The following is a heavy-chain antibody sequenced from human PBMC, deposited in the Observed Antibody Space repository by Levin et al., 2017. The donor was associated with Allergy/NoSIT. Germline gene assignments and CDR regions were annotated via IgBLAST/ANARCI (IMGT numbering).Heavy chain of an antibody. V-gene: IGHV3-49*03. CDR3: SSADLKWFGPLLDDFDI. CDR1: GFTFGDYA. D-gene: IGHD3-10*01. Sequence: PGGSLRLSCTASGFTFGDYAMSWFRQAPGKGLEWVGVIRSKAFGGAIEYAASVKGRFSLSRDDSKSIAYIQMNSLNIEDTAVYYCSSADLKWFGPLLDDFDIWGRGTVVTVSA. CDR2: IRSKAFGGAI. J-gene: IGHJ3*02.